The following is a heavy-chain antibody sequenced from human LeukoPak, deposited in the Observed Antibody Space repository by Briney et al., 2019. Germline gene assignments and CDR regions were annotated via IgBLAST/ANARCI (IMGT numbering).Heavy chain of an antibody. CDR1: GDSFTNYW. Sequence: GESLKISCQAPGDSFTNYWIGWVRQMPGKGLEWMAIIGPADSYTLYSPSVQGQVTISVDKSISTVYLQWNSLKASDTAMYYCARRTRDRQEMIENNWFDPWGQGTLVTVTS. V-gene: IGHV5-51*01. CDR3: ARRTRDRQEMIENNWFDP. J-gene: IGHJ5*02. D-gene: IGHD2-21*01. CDR2: IGPADSYT.